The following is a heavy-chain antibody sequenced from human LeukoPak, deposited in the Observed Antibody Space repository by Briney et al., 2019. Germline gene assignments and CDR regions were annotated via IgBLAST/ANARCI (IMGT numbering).Heavy chain of an antibody. Sequence: ASVKVSCKVSGYTLTELSMHWVRQAPGKGLEWMGGFDREDGETIYAQKFQGRVTMTEDTSTDTAYMELSSLRSEDTAVYYCATVPPYSSGWFIFNYWGQGTLVTVSS. D-gene: IGHD6-19*01. J-gene: IGHJ4*02. V-gene: IGHV1-24*01. CDR3: ATVPPYSSGWFIFNY. CDR2: FDREDGET. CDR1: GYTLTELS.